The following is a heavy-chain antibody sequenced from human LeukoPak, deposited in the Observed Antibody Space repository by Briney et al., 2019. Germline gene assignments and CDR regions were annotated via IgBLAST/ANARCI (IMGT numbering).Heavy chain of an antibody. CDR1: GFAFHTNA. D-gene: IGHD2-2*01. CDR3: AKSLLPIVVVPAAMAD. Sequence: PGGSLRLSCAASGFAFHTNAMSWVRQAPGKGLEWVAGINFNSIVTKYGDSVKGRFTISRDNSKNTVYLQMNSLRAEDTAVYYCAKSLLPIVVVPAAMADWGQGTLVTVSS. J-gene: IGHJ4*02. CDR2: INFNSIVT. V-gene: IGHV3-23*01.